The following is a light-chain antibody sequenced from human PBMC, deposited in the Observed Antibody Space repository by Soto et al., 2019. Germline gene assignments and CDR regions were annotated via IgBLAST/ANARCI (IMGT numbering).Light chain of an antibody. CDR3: QQYGRSPTT. V-gene: IGKV3-20*01. Sequence: EIVLTQSPGTLSLSPGERATLSCRASQSVSSSYLAWYQQTPGQAPRFLIYGASSRATGIPDRFSGSGSGTDFTLTISRLEPEDFAVYYCQQYGRSPTTFGQGTKVEIK. J-gene: IGKJ1*01. CDR1: QSVSSSY. CDR2: GAS.